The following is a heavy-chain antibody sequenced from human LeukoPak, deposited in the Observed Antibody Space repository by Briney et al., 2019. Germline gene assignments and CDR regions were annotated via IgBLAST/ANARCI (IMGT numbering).Heavy chain of an antibody. CDR3: AREEGGKLGIDYYFDY. D-gene: IGHD7-27*01. CDR1: GFTFGSYG. CDR2: IRSDGSNK. V-gene: IGHV3-30*02. J-gene: IGHJ4*02. Sequence: GGSPRLSCAASGFTFGSYGMHWVRQAPGKGLEWVTFIRSDGSNKYYADSVKGRFTISRDNSKNTLYLQMNTLIADDTAVYYCAREEGGKLGIDYYFDYWGQGTLVTVSS.